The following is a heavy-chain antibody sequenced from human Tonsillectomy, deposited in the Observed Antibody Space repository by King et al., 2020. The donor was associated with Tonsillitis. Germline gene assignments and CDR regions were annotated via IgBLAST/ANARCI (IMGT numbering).Heavy chain of an antibody. V-gene: IGHV1-2*05. Sequence: QLVQSGAEVKKPGASVKVSCKASGYTFTDYYMHWVRQAPGQGLEWMGRINPNSGGTNYAQKFQGRVTMTRDTSISTAYMELSRLRSDDTVVYYCAKSPSSTRCYGCGDNFQNRGPGTMVTVFS. D-gene: IGHD2-2*01. CDR3: AKSPSSTRCYGCGDNFQN. J-gene: IGHJ3*01. CDR1: GYTFTDYY. CDR2: INPNSGGT.